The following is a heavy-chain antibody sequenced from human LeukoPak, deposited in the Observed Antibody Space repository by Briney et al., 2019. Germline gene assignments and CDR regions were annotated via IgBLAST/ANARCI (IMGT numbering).Heavy chain of an antibody. D-gene: IGHD2/OR15-2a*01. CDR1: GFSFSSYS. Sequence: AGSLRLSCAASGFSFSSYSMNWVRQAAGKGLEWISYIRRDSSRIYYADSVEGRFTISRHNAKNSLYLQMDSLRVEDTAVYYCTRDPHALDFWGQGTLVTVSS. J-gene: IGHJ4*02. V-gene: IGHV3-48*01. CDR3: TRDPHALDF. CDR2: IRRDSSRI.